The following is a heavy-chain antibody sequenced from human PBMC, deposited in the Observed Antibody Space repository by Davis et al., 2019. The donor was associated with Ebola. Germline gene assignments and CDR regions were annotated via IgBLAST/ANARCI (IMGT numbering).Heavy chain of an antibody. CDR2: ISYDGSNK. D-gene: IGHD6-6*01. CDR3: ARDLLWLWYSSSSETFDY. V-gene: IGHV3-30-3*01. J-gene: IGHJ4*02. CDR1: GFTFSSYA. Sequence: GESLKISCAASGFTFSSYAMHWVRQAPGKGLEWVAVISYDGSNKYYADSVKGRFTISRDNSKNTLYLQMNSLRAEDTAVYYCARDLLWLWYSSSSETFDYWGQGTLVTVSS.